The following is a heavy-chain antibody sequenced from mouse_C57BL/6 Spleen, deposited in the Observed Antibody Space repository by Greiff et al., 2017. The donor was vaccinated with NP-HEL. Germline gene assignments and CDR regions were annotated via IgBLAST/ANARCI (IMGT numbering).Heavy chain of an antibody. Sequence: EVQLVESGGGLVQPGGSMKLSCVASGFTFSNYWMNWVRQSPEKGLEWVAQIRLKSDNYATHYAESVKGRFTISRDDSKSSVYLQMNNLRAEDTVIYYCTPLLRYYYAMDYWCQGTSVTVSS. CDR2: IRLKSDNYAT. D-gene: IGHD1-1*01. CDR3: TPLLRYYYAMDY. V-gene: IGHV6-3*01. CDR1: GFTFSNYW. J-gene: IGHJ4*01.